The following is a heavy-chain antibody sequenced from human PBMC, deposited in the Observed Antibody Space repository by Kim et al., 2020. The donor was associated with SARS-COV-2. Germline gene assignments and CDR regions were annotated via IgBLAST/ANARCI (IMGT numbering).Heavy chain of an antibody. V-gene: IGHV4-59*09. CDR2: GST. D-gene: IGHD4-4*01. Sequence: GSTNYKPSLKSRGTISVDTSKNQFSLKLSSVTAADTAVYYCARGTYNFDYWGQGTLVTVSS. CDR3: ARGTYNFDY. J-gene: IGHJ4*02.